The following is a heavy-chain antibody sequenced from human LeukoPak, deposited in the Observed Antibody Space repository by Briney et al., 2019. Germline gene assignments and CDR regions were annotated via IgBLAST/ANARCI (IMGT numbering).Heavy chain of an antibody. CDR3: AKVLAYYDFWSGYQYFDY. CDR2: ISGSGGST. Sequence: GGSLRLSGAASGFTFSSYAMSWVRQAPGKGLEWVSAISGSGGSTYYADSVKGRFTISRDNSKNTLYLQMNSLRAEDTAVYYCAKVLAYYDFWSGYQYFDYWGQGTLVTVSS. D-gene: IGHD3-3*01. CDR1: GFTFSSYA. V-gene: IGHV3-23*01. J-gene: IGHJ4*02.